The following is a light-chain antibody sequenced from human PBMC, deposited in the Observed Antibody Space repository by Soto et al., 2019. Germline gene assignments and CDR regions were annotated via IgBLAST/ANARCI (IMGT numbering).Light chain of an antibody. J-gene: IGKJ5*01. CDR2: AAS. CDR1: QSIRSY. CDR3: QQSYSTPLT. Sequence: DIQMTQSPSSLSASVGARVTITCRASQSIRSYLNWYQQKPGKAPKLLIYAASSLQSGVPSRFSGSGSGTDFTLTISSLQPEDFATYYCQQSYSTPLTCGRGTRLEIK. V-gene: IGKV1-39*01.